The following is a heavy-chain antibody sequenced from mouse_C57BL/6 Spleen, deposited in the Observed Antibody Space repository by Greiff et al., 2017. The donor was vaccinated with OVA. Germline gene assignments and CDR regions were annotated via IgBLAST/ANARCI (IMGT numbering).Heavy chain of an antibody. V-gene: IGHV1-50*01. CDR3: ARGITTVDAWFAD. J-gene: IGHJ3*01. CDR2: IDPSDSYT. D-gene: IGHD1-1*01. Sequence: QVQLQQPGAELVKPGASVKLSCKASGYTFTSYWMQWVKQRPGQGLAWIGEIDPSDSYTNYNQKFKGKATLTVDTSSSTAYMQLSSLTSEDSAVYYCARGITTVDAWFADWGQGTLVTVSA. CDR1: GYTFTSYW.